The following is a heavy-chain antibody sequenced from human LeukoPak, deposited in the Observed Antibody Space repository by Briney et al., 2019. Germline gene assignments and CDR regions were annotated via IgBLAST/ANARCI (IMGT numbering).Heavy chain of an antibody. J-gene: IGHJ5*02. V-gene: IGHV4-31*03. CDR2: IYYSGST. D-gene: IGHD3-9*01. CDR3: ARNGRYFDWLPFNWFDP. Sequence: KPSETLSLTCTVSGGSISSGGYYWSWIRQHPGKGLEWIGYIYYSGSTYYNPSLKSRVTISVDTSKNQFSLKLSSVTAADTAVYYCARNGRYFDWLPFNWFDPWGQGTLVTVSS. CDR1: GGSISSGGYY.